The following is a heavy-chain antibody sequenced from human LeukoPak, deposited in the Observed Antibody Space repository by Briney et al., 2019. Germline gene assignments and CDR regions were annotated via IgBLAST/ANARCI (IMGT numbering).Heavy chain of an antibody. CDR1: GYSFTGFW. D-gene: IGHD1-26*01. CDR2: IYPSDSDT. CDR3: ASHSGSYSHDAFDI. Sequence: GESLKISCKGSGYSFTGFWIGWVRQMPGKGLEWMGIIYPSDSDTRYSPSFQGQVTISADKSISTAYLQWSSLKASDTAMYYCASHSGSYSHDAFDIWGQGTMVTVSS. J-gene: IGHJ3*02. V-gene: IGHV5-51*01.